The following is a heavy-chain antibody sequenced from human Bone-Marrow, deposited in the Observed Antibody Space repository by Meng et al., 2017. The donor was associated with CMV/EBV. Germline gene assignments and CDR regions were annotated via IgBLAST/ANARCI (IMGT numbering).Heavy chain of an antibody. D-gene: IGHD2-2*01. Sequence: SETLSLTCAVYGGSFSGYYWSWIRQPPGKGLEWIGEINHSGSTNYNPSLKSRVTISVDTSKNQFSLKLSSVAAADTAVYYCARGPRPIYCSSTRCSHYYYYGMDVWGQGTTVTVSS. CDR2: INHSGST. V-gene: IGHV4-34*01. CDR1: GGSFSGYY. CDR3: ARGPRPIYCSSTRCSHYYYYGMDV. J-gene: IGHJ6*02.